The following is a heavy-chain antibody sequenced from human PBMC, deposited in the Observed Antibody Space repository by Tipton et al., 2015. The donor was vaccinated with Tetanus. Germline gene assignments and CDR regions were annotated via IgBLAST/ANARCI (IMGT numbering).Heavy chain of an antibody. J-gene: IGHJ4*02. D-gene: IGHD6-13*01. V-gene: IGHV4-30-4*01. CDR3: AGVTAQRTELYFDH. CDR1: GDSVSTGNFY. Sequence: TLSLTCTVSGDSVSTGNFYWSWIRQPPGKGLEWTAFIHHSGLAFSKPSLKSRVSISIDTSQNQFSLRLTSVTAADTAVYFCAGVTAQRTELYFDHWGQGTLVTVSS. CDR2: IHHSGLA.